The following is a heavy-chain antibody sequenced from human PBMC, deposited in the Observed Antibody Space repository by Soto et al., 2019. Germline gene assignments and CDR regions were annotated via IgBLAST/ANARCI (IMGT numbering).Heavy chain of an antibody. Sequence: SATRSLTCPVSGDSVSSGDYYWSWIRQPPGKGLEWIGHVYFSGSTNYIPSLKSRLTMSVDTAKNQFSLKLNSVTAADTAVYYCARIPVDTYMIYWSDPWGQGTQVTVSS. CDR3: ARIPVDTYMIYWSDP. CDR2: VYFSGST. CDR1: GDSVSSGDYY. V-gene: IGHV4-61*08. D-gene: IGHD3-16*01. J-gene: IGHJ5*02.